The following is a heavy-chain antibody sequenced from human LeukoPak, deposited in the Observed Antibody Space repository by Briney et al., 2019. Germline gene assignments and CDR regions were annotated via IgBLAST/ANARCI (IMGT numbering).Heavy chain of an antibody. CDR1: GGSLSGYY. V-gene: IGHV4-59*01. D-gene: IGHD3-3*01. CDR2: IYYSGST. Sequence: LETLSLTCTVSGGSLSGYYWSWIRQPPGKGLQWIGYIYYSGSTPYNPSLKSRVTISVDTSTNQFSLKLSSVTAADTAVYYCARASDPQEYDFRSGYYTGGGLDSFHAFDIWGQGTMVTVSS. CDR3: ARASDPQEYDFRSGYYTGGGLDSFHAFDI. J-gene: IGHJ3*02.